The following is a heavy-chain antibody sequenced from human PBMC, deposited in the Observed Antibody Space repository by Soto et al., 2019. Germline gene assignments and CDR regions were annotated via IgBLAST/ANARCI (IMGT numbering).Heavy chain of an antibody. CDR3: PRDQGGYGIFDD. V-gene: IGHV1-18*04. Sequence: QVQLVQSGPEVKKPEASVKVSCKTSGYTFTSSGISWVRQAPGQGPEWMGWISGHNGVTNFARNFQDRFTLTIDSSTTTAYMEMRSLSFADTAIYYCPRDQGGYGIFDDWGQGTLVTVSS. J-gene: IGHJ4*02. CDR2: ISGHNGVT. CDR1: GYTFTSSG. D-gene: IGHD2-15*01.